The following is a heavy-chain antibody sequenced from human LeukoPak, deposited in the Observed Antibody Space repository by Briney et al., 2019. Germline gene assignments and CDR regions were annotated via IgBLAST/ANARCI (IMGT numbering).Heavy chain of an antibody. CDR2: IKQDGSEK. D-gene: IGHD3-22*01. J-gene: IGHJ6*03. CDR3: ARDRYDSSGYYYTYYYYYMDV. Sequence: GGSLRLSCAASGFTFSSYEMNWVRQAPGKGLEWVANIKQDGSEKYYVDSVKGRFTISRDNAKNSLYLQMNSLRGEDTAVYYCARDRYDSSGYYYTYYYYYMDVWGKGTTVTISS. CDR1: GFTFSSYE. V-gene: IGHV3-7*01.